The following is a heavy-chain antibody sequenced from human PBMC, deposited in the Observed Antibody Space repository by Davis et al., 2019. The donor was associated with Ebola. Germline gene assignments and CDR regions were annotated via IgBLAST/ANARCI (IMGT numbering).Heavy chain of an antibody. Sequence: SETLSLTCTVSGGSISSSSYYWGWIRQPPGKGLEWIGSIYYSGSTYYNPSLKSRVTISVDTSKNQFSLKLSSVTAADTAVYYCARGGYSSGFLGSWGQGTLVTVSS. CDR1: GGSISSSSYY. J-gene: IGHJ5*02. V-gene: IGHV4-39*01. D-gene: IGHD3-22*01. CDR3: ARGGYSSGFLGS. CDR2: IYYSGST.